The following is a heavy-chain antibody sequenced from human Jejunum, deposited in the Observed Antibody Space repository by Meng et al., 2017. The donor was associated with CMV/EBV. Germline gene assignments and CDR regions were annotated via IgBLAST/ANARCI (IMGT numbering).Heavy chain of an antibody. CDR1: GDSISSCSYY. D-gene: IGHD3-22*01. J-gene: IGHJ5*02. CDR2: IYYSGST. Sequence: HLVLLVSGPGLVKPSETLSLICSDSGDSISSCSYYWACIRQPPGKGLEWSGSIYYSGSTYRTPSLKSRVTISVDTSKNQFSLKLSSVTAADTAIYYCARDLAPLYDSSGFSLGQGTLVTVSS. V-gene: IGHV4-39*07. CDR3: ARDLAPLYDSSGFS.